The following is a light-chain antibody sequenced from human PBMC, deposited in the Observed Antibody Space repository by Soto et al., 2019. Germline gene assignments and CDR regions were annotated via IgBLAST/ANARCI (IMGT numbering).Light chain of an antibody. CDR1: SSDVGAYNY. J-gene: IGLJ3*02. CDR3: SSYAGSNNPWV. V-gene: IGLV2-8*01. CDR2: EVT. Sequence: QSALTQPPSASGSPGQSVTISCTGTSSDVGAYNYVCWYQQHPGKAPKLIISEVTKRPSGVPDRFSGSKAGNTASLTVTGLQGEDEADYYCSSYAGSNNPWVFGGGTQLTVL.